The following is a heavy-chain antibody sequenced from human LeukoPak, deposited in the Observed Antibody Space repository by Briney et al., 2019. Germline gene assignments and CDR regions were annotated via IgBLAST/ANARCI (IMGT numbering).Heavy chain of an antibody. V-gene: IGHV3-23*01. J-gene: IGHJ4*02. CDR3: AKGGGYSSRWYFDY. CDR2: IIGSGLST. Sequence: GGSLRLSCAASGFTFNTYAMNWVRQAPGKGLEWVSSIIGSGLSTYYADSVKGRFTVSRDNSKNTLYLQMSSLGAEDTALYYCAKGGGYSSRWYFDYWGQGTLVTVSS. D-gene: IGHD6-13*01. CDR1: GFTFNTYA.